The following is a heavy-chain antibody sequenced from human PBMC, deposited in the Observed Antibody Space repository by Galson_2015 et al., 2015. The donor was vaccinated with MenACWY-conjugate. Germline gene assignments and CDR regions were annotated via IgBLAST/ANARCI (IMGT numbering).Heavy chain of an antibody. Sequence: SLRLSCAASGFTFSSYAMSWVRQAPGKGLEWVSASDSGGSTYYADSVKGRFTISRDNSKNTLYLQMNSLRAEDTAVFYCATTYSSPGYYYYMDVWGRGTAVTVSS. CDR2: SDSGGST. J-gene: IGHJ6*03. V-gene: IGHV3-23*01. CDR3: ATTYSSPGYYYYMDV. D-gene: IGHD5-18*01. CDR1: GFTFSSYA.